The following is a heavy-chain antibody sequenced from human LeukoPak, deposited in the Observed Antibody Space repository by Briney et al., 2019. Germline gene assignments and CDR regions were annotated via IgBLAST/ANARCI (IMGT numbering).Heavy chain of an antibody. D-gene: IGHD3-10*01. CDR3: ARVAANYYGSGSYGWFDP. CDR1: GYTFTSYY. Sequence: ASVKVSCKASGYTFTSYYMHWVRQAPGQGLEWMGIINPSGGSTSCAQKFQGRVTMTRDTSTSTVYMELSSLRSEDTAVYYCARVAANYYGSGSYGWFDPWGQGTLVTVSS. V-gene: IGHV1-46*01. CDR2: INPSGGST. J-gene: IGHJ5*02.